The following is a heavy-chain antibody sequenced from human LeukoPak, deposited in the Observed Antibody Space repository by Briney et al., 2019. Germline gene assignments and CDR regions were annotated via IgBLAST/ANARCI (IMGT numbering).Heavy chain of an antibody. J-gene: IGHJ5*02. D-gene: IGHD4-17*01. CDR3: ARGLYGDYGNNWFDP. CDR1: GFTFSSYS. V-gene: IGHV3-21*01. CDR2: ISSSSSYI. Sequence: GGPLRLSCAASGFTFSSYSMNWVRQAPGKGLEWVSSISSSSSYIYYADSVKGRFTISRDNAKNSLYLQMNSLRAEDTAVYYCARGLYGDYGNNWFDPWSQGTLVTVSS.